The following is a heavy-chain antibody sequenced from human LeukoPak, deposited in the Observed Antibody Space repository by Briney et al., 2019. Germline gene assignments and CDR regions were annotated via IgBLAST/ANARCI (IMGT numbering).Heavy chain of an antibody. V-gene: IGHV3-20*04. J-gene: IGHJ6*03. D-gene: IGHD2-2*01. CDR3: ARGAVPAVPYYYYYMDI. CDR1: GFTFDDYG. CDR2: INWNGGST. Sequence: GGSLRLSCAASGFTFDDYGMSWVRQAPGKGLEWVSGINWNGGSTGYADSVKGRFTISRDNAKNSLYLQMNRLRAQDTALYYCARGAVPAVPYYYYYMDILGKGTTVTV.